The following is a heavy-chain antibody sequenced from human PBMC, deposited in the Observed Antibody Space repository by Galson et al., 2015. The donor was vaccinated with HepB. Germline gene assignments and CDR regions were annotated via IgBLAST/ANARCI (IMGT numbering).Heavy chain of an antibody. CDR2: IYHSGST. J-gene: IGHJ6*03. Sequence: TLSLTCAVSGGSISSSIRWSWVRQPPGKGLEWIGEIYHSGSTNYNPSLKSRVTISVDKSKNQFFLKLSSVTAADTAVYYCARTFRQQLVQHYYYYMDVWGKGTTVTVSS. CDR1: GGSISSSIR. CDR3: ARTFRQQLVQHYYYYMDV. D-gene: IGHD6-6*01. V-gene: IGHV4-4*02.